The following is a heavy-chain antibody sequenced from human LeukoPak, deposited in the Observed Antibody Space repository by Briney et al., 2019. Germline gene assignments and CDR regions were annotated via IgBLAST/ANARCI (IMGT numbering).Heavy chain of an antibody. CDR1: GGSISSYY. CDR3: ARGALKWELPPIRARKSYYFDY. D-gene: IGHD1-26*01. Sequence: PSETLSLTCTVSGGSISSYYWSWIRQPAGKGLEWIGRIYTSGSTNYNPSLKSRVTMSVDTSKNHFSLKLSSVTAADTAVYYCARGALKWELPPIRARKSYYFDYWGQGTLVTVSS. J-gene: IGHJ4*02. CDR2: IYTSGST. V-gene: IGHV4-4*07.